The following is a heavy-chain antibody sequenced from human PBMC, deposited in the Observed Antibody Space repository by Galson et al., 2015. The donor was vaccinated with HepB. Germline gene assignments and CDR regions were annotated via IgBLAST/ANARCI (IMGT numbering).Heavy chain of an antibody. Sequence: SLRLSCAASGFTFSNYGMSWVRQAPGKGLEWVSLISDSGGSAYYADSVRGRFTISRDNSKNTLYVQMNRLRVEDTAVYYCARDGLHCSSSSCYLEKWGQGTLVTVSS. J-gene: IGHJ4*02. CDR1: GFTFSNYG. V-gene: IGHV3-23*01. CDR3: ARDGLHCSSSSCYLEK. CDR2: ISDSGGSA. D-gene: IGHD2-15*01.